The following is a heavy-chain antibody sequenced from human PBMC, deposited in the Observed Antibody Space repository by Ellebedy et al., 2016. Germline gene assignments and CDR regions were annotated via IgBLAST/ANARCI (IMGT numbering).Heavy chain of an antibody. Sequence: SETLSLXXAVYGGSFSGYYWSCIRQPPGKGLEWIGEINHSGSTNYNPSLKSRVTISVDTSKNQFSLKLSSVTAADTAVYYCARGRRSSVPWGYWGQGTLVTVSS. V-gene: IGHV4-34*01. CDR3: ARGRRSSVPWGY. CDR1: GGSFSGYY. J-gene: IGHJ4*02. CDR2: INHSGST. D-gene: IGHD7-27*01.